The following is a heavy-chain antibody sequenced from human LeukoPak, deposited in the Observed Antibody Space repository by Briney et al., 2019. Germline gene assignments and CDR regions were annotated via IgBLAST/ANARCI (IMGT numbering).Heavy chain of an antibody. CDR2: IYPRDGST. Sequence: ASVKVSCKASGYTFTNNYLHWVRRAPGQGLEWMGMIYPRDGSTSYAQNFQGRVTVTRDTSTTTVHMELRSLRSEDTAVYYCARDQEGFDYWGQGTVVTVSS. V-gene: IGHV1-46*01. CDR1: GYTFTNNY. CDR3: ARDQEGFDY. J-gene: IGHJ4*02.